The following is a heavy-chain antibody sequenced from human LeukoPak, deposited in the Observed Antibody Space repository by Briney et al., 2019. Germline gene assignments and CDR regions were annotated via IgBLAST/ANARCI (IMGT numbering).Heavy chain of an antibody. CDR1: GASISNYY. Sequence: SETLSLTCTVSGASISNYYWSWIRQPPGKGLEWIGYIYYSGSTNYNPSLKSRVTISVGTSKNQFSLRLSSVTAADTAVYYCAAEGSSGFDYWGQGTLVTVSS. CDR2: IYYSGST. CDR3: AAEGSSGFDY. D-gene: IGHD6-19*01. J-gene: IGHJ4*02. V-gene: IGHV4-59*01.